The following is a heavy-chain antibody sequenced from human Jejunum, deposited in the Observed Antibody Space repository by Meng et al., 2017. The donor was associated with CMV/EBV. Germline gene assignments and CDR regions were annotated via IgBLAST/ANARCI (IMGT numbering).Heavy chain of an antibody. J-gene: IGHJ4*01. CDR2: TYHTGST. CDR3: ARTTTGVTFGDY. D-gene: IGHD7-27*01. Sequence: QLQLQESGPGLVKPSEXLSLTCTVSGGSISTSSSYWGWIRQPPEKALEWIGNTYHTGSTYCNPSLKSRVTLSVDTSKNQFSLKLSSVTAADTAVYYCARTTTGVTFGDYWGQGILGTVAS. V-gene: IGHV4-39*07. CDR1: GGSISTSSSY.